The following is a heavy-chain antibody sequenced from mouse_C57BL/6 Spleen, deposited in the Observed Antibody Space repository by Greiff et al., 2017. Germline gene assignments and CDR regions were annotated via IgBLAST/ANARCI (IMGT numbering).Heavy chain of an antibody. CDR1: GYTFTDSY. V-gene: IGHV1-19*01. J-gene: IGHJ4*01. CDR3: ARSDGKGAMDY. Sequence: VQLQQSGPVLVKPGASVKMSCKASGYTFTDSYMNWVKQSHGKSLEWIGVINPYNGGTSYNQKFKGKATLTVDKSSSTAYMELNSLTSEDSAVYYCARSDGKGAMDYWGQGTSGTVSS. CDR2: INPYNGGT. D-gene: IGHD2-1*01.